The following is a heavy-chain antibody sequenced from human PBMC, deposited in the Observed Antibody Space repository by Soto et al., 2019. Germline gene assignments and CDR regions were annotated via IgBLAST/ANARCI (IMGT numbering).Heavy chain of an antibody. Sequence: EVQLLESGGGLAQPGGSLRLSCAASGFTFPSFAMSWVRQAPGKGLEWVSIISGSGDTTYYADSVKGRFTISRDNSKNTLYLQMSSLRVEDTAVYFCAKGQSGDCYTALDYWGQGTLVTVSS. D-gene: IGHD2-21*02. CDR3: AKGQSGDCYTALDY. CDR1: GFTFPSFA. CDR2: ISGSGDTT. V-gene: IGHV3-23*01. J-gene: IGHJ4*02.